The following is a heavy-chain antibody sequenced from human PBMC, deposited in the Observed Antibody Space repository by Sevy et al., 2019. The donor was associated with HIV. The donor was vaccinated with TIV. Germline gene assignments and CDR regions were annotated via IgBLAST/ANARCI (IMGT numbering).Heavy chain of an antibody. Sequence: GGSLRLSCAASEFAFYDYSMSWIRQAPGKGLGWVATLSFGCGKINYADSVKGRFTISRDNSKNSFYLQMDNLRVEDTALYYCAREGCTRPHDYWGQGTRVTVSS. V-gene: IGHV3-23*01. D-gene: IGHD2-8*01. CDR3: AREGCTRPHDY. CDR2: LSFGCGKI. J-gene: IGHJ4*02. CDR1: EFAFYDYS.